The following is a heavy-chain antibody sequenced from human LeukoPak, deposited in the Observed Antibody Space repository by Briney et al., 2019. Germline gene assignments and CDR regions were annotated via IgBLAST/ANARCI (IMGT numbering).Heavy chain of an antibody. D-gene: IGHD3-22*01. V-gene: IGHV3-21*06. CDR3: ASGVYLVTMIVGEAFGI. CDR1: GFIFSNYG. Sequence: GGSLRLSCAASGFIFSNYGMSWVRQAPGKGLEWVSSISFSSTHIYYADSIQGRFTISRDNAENSLYLQMNSLRAEDTAVYYCASGVYLVTMIVGEAFGIWGQGTMVTVSS. J-gene: IGHJ3*02. CDR2: ISFSSTHI.